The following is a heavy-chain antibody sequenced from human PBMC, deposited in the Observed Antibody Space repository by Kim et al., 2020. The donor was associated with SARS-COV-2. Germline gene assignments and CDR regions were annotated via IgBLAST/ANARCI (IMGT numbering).Heavy chain of an antibody. CDR2: INSGSSAI. Sequence: GWSLRLSCAASGFTFSSYSMHWFRQAPGKGLEWVSLINSGSSAIDYADSVKGRFTISRDNAKNSLYLQVNSLRDEDRAVYYCARGSGSGAWLTNFWGQGTLVTVSS. CDR1: GFTFSSYS. D-gene: IGHD3-3*01. V-gene: IGHV3-48*02. J-gene: IGHJ4*02. CDR3: ARGSGSGAWLTNF.